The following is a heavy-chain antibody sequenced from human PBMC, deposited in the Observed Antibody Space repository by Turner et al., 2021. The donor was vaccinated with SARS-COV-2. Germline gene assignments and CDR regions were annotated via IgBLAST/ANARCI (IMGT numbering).Heavy chain of an antibody. V-gene: IGHV3-30*18. D-gene: IGHD5-18*01. CDR2: ISYDGSNK. Sequence: QVQVVESGGGAVEPGGSLRASRAASAFTFSSHGMHWVRQAPGRGLGWVAVISYDGSNKYYADSVKGRFTISRDNSKNTLYLQMNSLRAEDTAVYYCAKNGYSYGYSGYYFDYWGQGTLVTVSS. CDR1: AFTFSSHG. J-gene: IGHJ4*02. CDR3: AKNGYSYGYSGYYFDY.